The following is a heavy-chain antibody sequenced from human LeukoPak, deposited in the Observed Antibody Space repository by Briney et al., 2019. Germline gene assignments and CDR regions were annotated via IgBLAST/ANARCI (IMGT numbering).Heavy chain of an antibody. V-gene: IGHV3-53*01. D-gene: IGHD3-10*01. CDR1: GFTFSNYA. Sequence: GGSLRLSCAASGFTFSNYAMSWVRQAPGKGLEWVSVINSGGSTNYADSVKGRFTISRDNSKNTLYLQMNSLRAEDTAVYYCARAGFEYYFDYWGQGTLVTVSS. CDR2: INSGGST. CDR3: ARAGFEYYFDY. J-gene: IGHJ4*02.